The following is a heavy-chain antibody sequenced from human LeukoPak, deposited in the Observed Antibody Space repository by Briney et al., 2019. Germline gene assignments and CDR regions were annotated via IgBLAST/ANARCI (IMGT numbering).Heavy chain of an antibody. Sequence: GGSLRLSCAAAGFSFSAYWMTWVRQAPGTGLEWVANINPAGSETYYVDPVKGRFSISRDNAKNLVYLQMNSLRAEDTAVYHCARFGYVAAVDVWGQGTPVTVSS. D-gene: IGHD2-15*01. J-gene: IGHJ4*02. V-gene: IGHV3-7*01. CDR2: INPAGSET. CDR1: GFSFSAYW. CDR3: ARFGYVAAVDV.